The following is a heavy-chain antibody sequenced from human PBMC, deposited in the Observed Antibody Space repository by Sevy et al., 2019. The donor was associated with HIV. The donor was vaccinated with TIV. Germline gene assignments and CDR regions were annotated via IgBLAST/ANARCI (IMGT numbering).Heavy chain of an antibody. V-gene: IGHV3-30-3*01. Sequence: GGSLRLSCAASGFTFSTYAMHWVRQAPGKGLEAVAVISYDASVKFYADSVKGRFTISRDNSKNTLDLQMNSLRDEDTAVYYCARERGASTRTSSPLDYWGQGTLVTVSS. J-gene: IGHJ4*02. CDR3: ARERGASTRTSSPLDY. CDR1: GFTFSTYA. D-gene: IGHD2-15*01. CDR2: ISYDASVK.